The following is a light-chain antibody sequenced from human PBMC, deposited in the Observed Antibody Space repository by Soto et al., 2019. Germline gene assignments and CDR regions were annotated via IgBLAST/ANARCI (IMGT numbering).Light chain of an antibody. V-gene: IGKV3-20*01. CDR2: GAS. CDR3: QQYGSSPALT. CDR1: QSVSNY. J-gene: IGKJ4*01. Sequence: EIVLTQSPATLSLSPGERATLSCRASQSVSNYLAWFQQKPGQAPRLLIYGASSRATGIPDRFSGSGSGTDFTLTISRLEPEDFAVYYCQQYGSSPALTFGGGTKVEIK.